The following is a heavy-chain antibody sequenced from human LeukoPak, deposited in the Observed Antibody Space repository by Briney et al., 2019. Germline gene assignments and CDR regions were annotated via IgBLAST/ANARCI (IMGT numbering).Heavy chain of an antibody. CDR2: IYYSGST. D-gene: IGHD1-26*01. Sequence: SETLSLTCTVSGGSISSYYWSWIRQPPGKGLEWIGYIYYSGSTNYNPSLKSRVTISVDTSKNQFSLKLSSVTAADTAVYYCARDHGIVGATISFDYWGQGTLVTVSS. CDR1: GGSISSYY. CDR3: ARDHGIVGATISFDY. J-gene: IGHJ4*02. V-gene: IGHV4-59*01.